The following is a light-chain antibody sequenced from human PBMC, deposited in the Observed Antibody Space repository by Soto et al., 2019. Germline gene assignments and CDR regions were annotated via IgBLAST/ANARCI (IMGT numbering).Light chain of an antibody. J-gene: IGKJ1*01. CDR3: QQYNSYWT. Sequence: IQMTQYPSTLSASIGERVTISCRASQSVNHWLAWYQRKPGKAPKLLIHDASTLESGIPSRFRGSGSGTEFTLTISSLQPDDFATYYCQQYNSYWTFGQGTKVEIK. CDR2: DAS. V-gene: IGKV1-5*01. CDR1: QSVNHW.